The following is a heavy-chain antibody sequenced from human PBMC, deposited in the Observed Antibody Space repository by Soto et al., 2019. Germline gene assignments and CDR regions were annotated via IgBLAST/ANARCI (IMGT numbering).Heavy chain of an antibody. D-gene: IGHD6-13*01. Sequence: QMQLVQSGPEVKKPGTSVKVSCKASGFTFTSSAVQWVRQARGQRLEWIGWIVVGSGNTNYAQKFQERVTITRDMSTSTAYMELSSLRSEDTAVYYCAAEIQLAAGVYYYGMDVWGQGTTVTVSS. CDR1: GFTFTSSA. V-gene: IGHV1-58*01. J-gene: IGHJ6*02. CDR2: IVVGSGNT. CDR3: AAEIQLAAGVYYYGMDV.